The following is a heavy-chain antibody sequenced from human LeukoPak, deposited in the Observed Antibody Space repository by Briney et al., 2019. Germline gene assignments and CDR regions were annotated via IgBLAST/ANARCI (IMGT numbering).Heavy chain of an antibody. D-gene: IGHD4-17*01. Sequence: SETLSLTCTVSGGSIRSYYWSWIRQPPGKGLEWIGYIYYSGSTNYNPSLKSRVTISLDTSKNPFSLKLSSVTAADTAVYYCARHLIDHGDSPPVGWGQGTLVTVSS. J-gene: IGHJ4*02. CDR2: IYYSGST. CDR3: ARHLIDHGDSPPVG. CDR1: GGSIRSYY. V-gene: IGHV4-59*08.